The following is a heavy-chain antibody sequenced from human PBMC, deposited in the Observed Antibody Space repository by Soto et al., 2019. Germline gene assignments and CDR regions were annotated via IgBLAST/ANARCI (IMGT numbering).Heavy chain of an antibody. CDR1: GGSISSSNYY. V-gene: IGHV4-39*01. D-gene: IGHD1-26*01. CDR2: IYYSGTT. J-gene: IGHJ4*02. CDR3: ASYNEGAGARFDF. Sequence: SETLSLTCTVSGGSISSSNYYWGWIRQPPGKGLEWIGTIYYSGTTYYNPSLKSRVTMSVDTSKNQFSLKLSSVTAADTAMYYCASYNEGAGARFDFWGRGTLVTVSS.